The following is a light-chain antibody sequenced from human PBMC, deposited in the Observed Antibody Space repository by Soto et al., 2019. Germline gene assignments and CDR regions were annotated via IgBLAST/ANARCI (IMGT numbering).Light chain of an antibody. CDR2: KAS. Sequence: DIQMTQSPSTLSASVGDRVTITCRASQSISSWLAWYQQKPGKAPKLLIYKASILESGVPSRFSGSGSGTEFTLTIASLQPDDFATYSCQQYNTYSWTFGQGTKVETK. V-gene: IGKV1-5*03. J-gene: IGKJ1*01. CDR3: QQYNTYSWT. CDR1: QSISSW.